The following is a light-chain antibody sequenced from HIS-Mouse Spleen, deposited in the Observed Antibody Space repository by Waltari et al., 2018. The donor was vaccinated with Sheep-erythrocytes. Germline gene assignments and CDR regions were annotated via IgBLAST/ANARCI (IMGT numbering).Light chain of an antibody. J-gene: IGKJ2*01. CDR2: DAS. CDR1: PSVSSY. V-gene: IGKV3-11*01. Sequence: EIVLTQSPATLSLSPVERATLSCRTSPSVSSYLAWYQQKPGQAPRLLIYDASNRATGIPARFSGSGSGTDFTLTISSLEPEDFAVYYCQQRSNWYTFGQGTKLEIK. CDR3: QQRSNWYT.